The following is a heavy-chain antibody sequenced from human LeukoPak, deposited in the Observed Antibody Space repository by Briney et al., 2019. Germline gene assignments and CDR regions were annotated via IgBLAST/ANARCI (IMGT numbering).Heavy chain of an antibody. D-gene: IGHD6-6*01. Sequence: GGSLRLSCAASGFSFSSYGIHWVRQAPGKGLEWVAVMWYDGSKDYYADSVKGRFTISRDTSKNTLYLQMNNLRAEDTAVYYCAKDRETYEYTFDYWGQGTLVTVSS. J-gene: IGHJ4*02. V-gene: IGHV3-33*06. CDR2: MWYDGSKD. CDR1: GFSFSSYG. CDR3: AKDRETYEYTFDY.